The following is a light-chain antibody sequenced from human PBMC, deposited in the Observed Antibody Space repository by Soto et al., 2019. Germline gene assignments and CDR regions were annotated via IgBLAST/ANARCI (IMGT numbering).Light chain of an antibody. V-gene: IGKV3D-15*01. J-gene: IGKJ4*01. CDR1: QDVNIY. CDR2: GAS. Sequence: EILMTQSPATLSVSPGERATLSCRASQDVNIYLAWYQQKHGQAPRLLISGASTRATVIPARFSGSGSGTEFTLTISSLQSEDVAVYYCQQYGDWPLTFGGGTNVEIK. CDR3: QQYGDWPLT.